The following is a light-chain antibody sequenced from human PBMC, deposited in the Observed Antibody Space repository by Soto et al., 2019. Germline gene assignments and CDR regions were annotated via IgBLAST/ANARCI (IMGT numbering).Light chain of an antibody. Sequence: EIVMTQSPATRSVSPGERATLSCRASQSVSSNLAWYQQKPGQAPRLLIYGASPRATGIPARFSGSGSGTEFTLTISSLQSEDFAVYYCQQYNNWHPWTFGPGTKVAIK. CDR3: QQYNNWHPWT. CDR1: QSVSSN. J-gene: IGKJ1*01. CDR2: GAS. V-gene: IGKV3-15*01.